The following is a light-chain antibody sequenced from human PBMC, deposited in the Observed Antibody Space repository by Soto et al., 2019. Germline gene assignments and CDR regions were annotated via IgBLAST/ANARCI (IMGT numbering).Light chain of an antibody. CDR1: QSVSSY. CDR2: DSS. J-gene: IGKJ4*01. Sequence: EIVLTQSPATLSLSPGERATLSCRASQSVSSYLAWYQQKPGQAPSLLIYDSSNRATGIPARFSGSGSGTDFTLTISSLEPEDFAVYYCQQRSNWLLTFGGGTKVEIK. CDR3: QQRSNWLLT. V-gene: IGKV3-11*01.